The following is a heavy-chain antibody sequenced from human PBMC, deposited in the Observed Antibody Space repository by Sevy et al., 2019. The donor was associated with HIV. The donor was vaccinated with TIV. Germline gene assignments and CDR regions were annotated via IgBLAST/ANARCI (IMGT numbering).Heavy chain of an antibody. V-gene: IGHV3-30*02. Sequence: GGSLRLSCAASGFTFSSYGMHWVRQAPGKGLEWVAFIRYDGSNIYYADSVKGRFTISRDNSKNTLYLQMNSLRAEDTAVYYCATSRYCSGGSCYGADYYYGMDVWGQGTTVTVSS. J-gene: IGHJ6*02. CDR2: IRYDGSNI. D-gene: IGHD2-15*01. CDR1: GFTFSSYG. CDR3: ATSRYCSGGSCYGADYYYGMDV.